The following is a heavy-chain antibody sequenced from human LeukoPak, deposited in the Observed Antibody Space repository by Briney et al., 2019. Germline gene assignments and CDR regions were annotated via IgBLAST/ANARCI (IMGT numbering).Heavy chain of an antibody. CDR3: AKGSYYYDSADYFDS. Sequence: GGSLRLSCAASGFTFSSYAMSWVRQAPGKGLELVSTLSGSGGNTYYADSVKGRVTISRDNSKNTLYLQMNSLSAEDTAVYHCAKGSYYYDSADYFDSWGQGILGTVSS. D-gene: IGHD3-22*01. CDR2: LSGSGGNT. J-gene: IGHJ4*02. V-gene: IGHV3-23*01. CDR1: GFTFSSYA.